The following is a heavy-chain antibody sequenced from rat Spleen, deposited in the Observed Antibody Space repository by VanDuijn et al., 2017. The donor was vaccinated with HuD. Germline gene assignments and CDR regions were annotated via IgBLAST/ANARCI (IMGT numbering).Heavy chain of an antibody. CDR1: GFTFNYYW. CDR3: TRGANYAFDY. CDR2: ISPSGGST. D-gene: IGHD1-10*01. Sequence: EVQLVESGGGLVQPGRSLKLSCVASGFTFNYYWMTWVRQAPTKGLEWVASISPSGGSTYYRDSVKGRFTVSRDTAQNILYLQMNSLRSEETATYYCTRGANYAFDYWGQGVMVTVSS. V-gene: IGHV5-31*01. J-gene: IGHJ2*01.